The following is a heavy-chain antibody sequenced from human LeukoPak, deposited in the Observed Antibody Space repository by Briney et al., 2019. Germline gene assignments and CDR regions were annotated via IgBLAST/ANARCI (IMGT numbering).Heavy chain of an antibody. D-gene: IGHD6-6*01. V-gene: IGHV4-59*08. CDR3: ARVSSSWSPSLSVTHYFDS. J-gene: IGHJ4*02. CDR1: GGSISSYY. Sequence: PSETLSLTCTVSGGSISSYYWSWIRQPPGKGLEWIGYIYYSGSTNYNPSLKSRVTISVDTSKNQFSLKLSSVTPEDTAVYYCARVSSSWSPSLSVTHYFDSWGQGALVTVSS. CDR2: IYYSGST.